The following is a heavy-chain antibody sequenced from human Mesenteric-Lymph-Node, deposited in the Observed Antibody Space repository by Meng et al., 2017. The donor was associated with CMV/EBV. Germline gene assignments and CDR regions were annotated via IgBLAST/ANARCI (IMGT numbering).Heavy chain of an antibody. Sequence: FTGYYIPWVRQAPGQGLEWMGRINPDTGGTNYAQKFQGRVTMTSDTSITTAYMELNTLRSDDTAIYYCARGSGYCTSDTCYQAYHFDSWGQGTLVTVSS. V-gene: IGHV1-2*06. CDR3: ARGSGYCTSDTCYQAYHFDS. J-gene: IGHJ4*02. D-gene: IGHD2-2*03. CDR1: FTGYY. CDR2: INPDTGGT.